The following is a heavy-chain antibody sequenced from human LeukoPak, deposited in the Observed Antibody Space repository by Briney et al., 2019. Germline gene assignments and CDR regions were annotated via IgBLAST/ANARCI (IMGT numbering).Heavy chain of an antibody. J-gene: IGHJ5*02. CDR2: IIPIFGTA. CDR3: ARDPTATPTPNWFDP. D-gene: IGHD2-15*01. Sequence: SVKVSCKASRGTFSSYTISWVRQAPGQGLEWMGGIIPIFGTANYAQKFQGRVTMTTDTSTSTAYMELRSLRSDGTAVYYCARDPTATPTPNWFDPWGQGTLVTVSS. CDR1: RGTFSSYT. V-gene: IGHV1-69*05.